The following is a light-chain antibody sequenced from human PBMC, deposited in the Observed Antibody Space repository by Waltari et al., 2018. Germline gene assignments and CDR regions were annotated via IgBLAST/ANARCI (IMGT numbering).Light chain of an antibody. CDR2: RNN. CDR1: ISNHGTNY. CDR3: ASWDDSLYVGV. Sequence: QSVLTQPPSASGTPGQRVTIHCSGSISNHGTNYVYWYQQFPGTAPKLLIQRNNQRPSGVPDRFSGSKSGTSASLAISGLRSEDEADYYCASWDDSLYVGVFGGGTKLTVL. J-gene: IGLJ3*02. V-gene: IGLV1-47*01.